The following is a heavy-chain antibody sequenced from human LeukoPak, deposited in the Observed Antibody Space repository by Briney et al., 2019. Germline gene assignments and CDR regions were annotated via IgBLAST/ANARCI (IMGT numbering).Heavy chain of an antibody. CDR3: ARAVTVTLYFDY. J-gene: IGHJ4*02. CDR1: GGSISSDY. Sequence: SETLSLTCTVSGGSISSDYWSWIRQTPGKGLEWIGYIYYSGSTDFNPSLKSRVIISVDTSKNQFSLKLSPVTAADTAVYYCARAVTVTLYFDYWAQGTLVTVSS. CDR2: IYYSGST. V-gene: IGHV4-59*01. D-gene: IGHD2-15*01.